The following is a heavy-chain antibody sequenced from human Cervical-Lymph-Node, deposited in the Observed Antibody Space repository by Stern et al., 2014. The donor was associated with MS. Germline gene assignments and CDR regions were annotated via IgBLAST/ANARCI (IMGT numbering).Heavy chain of an antibody. D-gene: IGHD2-2*01. Sequence: VQLLESGPGLVKPSQTLSLTCTVSGGSISSGDYYWSWIRQPPGKGLVWIGYIYSSGSTYYNPSLKSRVTISVDTSKNQFSLKLSSVTAADTAVYYCASANCSSTSCPNWFDPWGQGTLVTVSS. CDR2: IYSSGST. CDR3: ASANCSSTSCPNWFDP. J-gene: IGHJ5*02. CDR1: GGSISSGDYY. V-gene: IGHV4-30-4*01.